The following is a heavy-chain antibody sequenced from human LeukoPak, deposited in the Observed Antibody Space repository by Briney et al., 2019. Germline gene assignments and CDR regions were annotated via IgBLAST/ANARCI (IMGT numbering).Heavy chain of an antibody. J-gene: IGHJ4*02. CDR2: ISGSGGRT. Sequence: GGSLRLSCAASGFTFSNYAMSWLRQAPGKGLEWVAAISGSGGRTYYRDSLRGRFTISRDKTKNTLYLEMNDLRAEDTAVYYCAKGDQYYYDSVAQDYWGQGTLVTVSS. D-gene: IGHD3-22*01. CDR1: GFTFSNYA. V-gene: IGHV3-23*01. CDR3: AKGDQYYYDSVAQDY.